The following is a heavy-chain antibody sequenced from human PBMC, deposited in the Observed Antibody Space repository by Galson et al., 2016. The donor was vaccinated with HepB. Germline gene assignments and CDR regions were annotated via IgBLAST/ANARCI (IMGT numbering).Heavy chain of an antibody. V-gene: IGHV3-7*01. J-gene: IGHJ4*02. CDR3: SREMTVSYFD. CDR1: GFTFNAHW. CDR2: IRGDGIVS. D-gene: IGHD3-10*01. Sequence: SLRLSCAASGFTFNAHWMNWVRQAPGKGLEWVANIRGDGIVSYYAESVRGRFTISRDNAKNSLYLQMNGLRVDETADYDCSREMTVSYFDGGQGTLVTVSS.